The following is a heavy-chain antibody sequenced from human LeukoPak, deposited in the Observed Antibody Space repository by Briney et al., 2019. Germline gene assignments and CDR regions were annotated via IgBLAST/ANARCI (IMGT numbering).Heavy chain of an antibody. D-gene: IGHD2-15*01. J-gene: IGHJ4*02. V-gene: IGHV3-7*03. CDR2: VNRDGSET. CDR1: GFALSSHW. CDR3: AKSVVVITFRFDD. Sequence: GGSLRLSCAASGFALSSHWMTWVRQVPGRGPEWVANVNRDGSETYYLDSVKGRFTISKDNAKNSLYLQMNSLRADDTAVYYCAKSVVVITFRFDDWGQGALVTVSS.